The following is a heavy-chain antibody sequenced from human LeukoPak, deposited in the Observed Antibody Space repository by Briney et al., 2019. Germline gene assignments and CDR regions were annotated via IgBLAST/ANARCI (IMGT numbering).Heavy chain of an antibody. Sequence: PGRSLRLSCAASGFTFSGYGIHWVRQAPGKGLEWVAVIWYDGSNKYYADSVKGRFTISGDNSKNMLYLQMNSLRSDDTAVYYCAKDVGKWESLHFFDYWGQGTLVTVSS. CDR2: IWYDGSNK. CDR3: AKDVGKWESLHFFDY. CDR1: GFTFSGYG. V-gene: IGHV3-33*06. J-gene: IGHJ4*02. D-gene: IGHD1-26*01.